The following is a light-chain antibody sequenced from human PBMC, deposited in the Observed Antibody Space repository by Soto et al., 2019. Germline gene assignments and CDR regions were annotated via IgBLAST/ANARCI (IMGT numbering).Light chain of an antibody. CDR1: QSISSW. Sequence: DIQMTQSPSTLSASVGDRVTITCRASQSISSWLAWYQQKPGKAPKLLIYKATSLESGVPSSFSGSGSGTDSTTTSSRLQRDVVATYYCKEYKSYSTFGQGTRLEIK. CDR2: KAT. V-gene: IGKV1-5*03. J-gene: IGKJ2*01. CDR3: KEYKSYST.